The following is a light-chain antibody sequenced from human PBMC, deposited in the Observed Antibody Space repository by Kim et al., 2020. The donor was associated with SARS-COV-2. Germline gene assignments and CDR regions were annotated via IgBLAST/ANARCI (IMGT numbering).Light chain of an antibody. V-gene: IGLV1-47*01. CDR1: SSNIGGYD. J-gene: IGLJ3*02. Sequence: GQRVTVSCSGWSSNIGGYDVFWFQQFPGRAPKLLIYGSSQRPSGVPDRFSASKSGTSASLAISGLRSEDEADYYCAAWDGTLRTRVFGGGTQLTVL. CDR3: AAWDGTLRTRV. CDR2: GSS.